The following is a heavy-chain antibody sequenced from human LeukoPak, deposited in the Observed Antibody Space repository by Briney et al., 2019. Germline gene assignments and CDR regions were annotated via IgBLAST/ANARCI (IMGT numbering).Heavy chain of an antibody. CDR1: GFTFTSSS. D-gene: IGHD3-16*01. Sequence: SVKVSCKASGFTFTSSSVQWVRQARGQPLEWIGWIVVGSGNTHYAQKFQGKVTFTRDMSTNTAYMELSSLRSEDTAVYYCAADVAYAWGQGTLVTVSS. CDR3: AADVAYA. CDR2: IVVGSGNT. V-gene: IGHV1-58*01. J-gene: IGHJ5*02.